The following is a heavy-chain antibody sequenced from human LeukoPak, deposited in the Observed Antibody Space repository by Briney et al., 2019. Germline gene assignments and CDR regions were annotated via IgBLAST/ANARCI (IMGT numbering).Heavy chain of an antibody. CDR1: GYTLTELS. Sequence: ASVKVSCKVSGYTLTELSMHWVRQAPGKGLEGMGGFDPEDGETIYAQKFQGRVTMTEDTSTDTAYMELSSLRSEDTAVYYCATGDPITMVRGVISPMFDYWGQGTLVTVSS. V-gene: IGHV1-24*01. CDR3: ATGDPITMVRGVISPMFDY. CDR2: FDPEDGET. J-gene: IGHJ4*02. D-gene: IGHD3-10*01.